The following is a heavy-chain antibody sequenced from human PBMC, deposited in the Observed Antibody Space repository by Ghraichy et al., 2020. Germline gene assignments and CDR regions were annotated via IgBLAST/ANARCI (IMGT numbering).Heavy chain of an antibody. Sequence: LSLTCAASGFTFSSYSMNWVRQAPGKGLEWVSSISSSSSYIYYADSVKGRFTISRDNAKNSLYLQMNSLRAEDTAVYYCARDVKLLLGYTDYWGQGTLVTVSS. V-gene: IGHV3-21*01. CDR1: GFTFSSYS. J-gene: IGHJ4*02. CDR3: ARDVKLLLGYTDY. CDR2: ISSSSSYI. D-gene: IGHD6-13*01.